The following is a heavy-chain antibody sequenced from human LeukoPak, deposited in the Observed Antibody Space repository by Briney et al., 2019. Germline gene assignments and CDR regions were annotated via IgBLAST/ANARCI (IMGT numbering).Heavy chain of an antibody. Sequence: PSETLSLTCTVSGGSISSYYWSWIRQPAGKGLEWIGRIYTSGSTNYNPSLKSRVTMSVDTSKNQFSLKLSSVTAADTAVYYCARDGDYYDSSKDGMDVWGKGTTVTVSS. CDR2: IYTSGST. CDR1: GGSISSYY. J-gene: IGHJ6*04. CDR3: ARDGDYYDSSKDGMDV. D-gene: IGHD3-22*01. V-gene: IGHV4-4*07.